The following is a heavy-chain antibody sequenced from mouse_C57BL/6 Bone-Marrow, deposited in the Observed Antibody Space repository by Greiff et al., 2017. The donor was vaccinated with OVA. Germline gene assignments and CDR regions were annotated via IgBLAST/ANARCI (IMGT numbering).Heavy chain of an antibody. Sequence: EVKLMESGGGLVQPGGSLSLSCAASGFTFTDYYMSWVRQPPGKALEWLGFIRNKANGYTTEYSASVKGRFTISRDNSQSILYLQMNALRAEDSATYYCASLRSSYGAYWGQGTLVTVSA. CDR3: ASLRSSYGAY. J-gene: IGHJ3*01. V-gene: IGHV7-3*01. CDR2: IRNKANGYTT. D-gene: IGHD1-1*01. CDR1: GFTFTDYY.